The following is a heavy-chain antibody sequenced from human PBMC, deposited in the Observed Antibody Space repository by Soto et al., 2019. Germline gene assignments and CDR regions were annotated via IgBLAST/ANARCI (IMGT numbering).Heavy chain of an antibody. CDR3: AKDGSYDYIWGSYRPHYYYYYMDV. CDR2: INPDGRTT. D-gene: IGHD3-16*02. J-gene: IGHJ6*03. CDR1: GFPFSRYW. V-gene: IGHV3-74*01. Sequence: PGGSLRLSCAASGFPFSRYWMHWIRQAPGKGLVWVSRINPDGRTTSYADSVKGRFTISRDNAKNSLYLQMNSLRAEDTALYYCAKDGSYDYIWGSYRPHYYYYYMDVWGKGTTVTVSS.